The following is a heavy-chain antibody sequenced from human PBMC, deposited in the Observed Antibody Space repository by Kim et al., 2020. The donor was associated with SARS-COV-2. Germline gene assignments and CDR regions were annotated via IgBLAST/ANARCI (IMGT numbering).Heavy chain of an antibody. Sequence: GGSLRLSCAASGFTFSSYEMNWVRQAPGKGLEWVSYISSSGSTIYYADSVKGRFTISRDNAKNSLYLQMNSLRAEDTAVYYCARGSDIVVVPADDNWFDPWGQGTLVTVSS. CDR2: ISSSGSTI. V-gene: IGHV3-48*03. CDR1: GFTFSSYE. J-gene: IGHJ5*02. D-gene: IGHD2-2*01. CDR3: ARGSDIVVVPADDNWFDP.